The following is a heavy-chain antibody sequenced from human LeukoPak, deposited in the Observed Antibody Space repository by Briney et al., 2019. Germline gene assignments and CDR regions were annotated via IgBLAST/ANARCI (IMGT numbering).Heavy chain of an antibody. D-gene: IGHD3-10*01. J-gene: IGHJ4*02. CDR2: INSDGSST. V-gene: IGHV3-74*01. Sequence: PGGSLRLSCADSGFTFSNYWMHWVRQAPGKGLVWVSRINSDGSSTSYADSVKGRFTISRDNAKNTLYLQMNSLRAEDTAVYYCARGPMVRTNLFDYWGQGTLVTVSS. CDR1: GFTFSNYW. CDR3: ARGPMVRTNLFDY.